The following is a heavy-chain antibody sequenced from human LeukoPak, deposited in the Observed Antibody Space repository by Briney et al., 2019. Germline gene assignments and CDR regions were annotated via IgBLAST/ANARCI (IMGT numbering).Heavy chain of an antibody. D-gene: IGHD3-10*01. Sequence: GGSLRLSCAASGFTFSSYAIHWVRQAPGKGLEWVAVISYDGSNKYYADSVKGRFTISRDNSKNTLYLQMNSLRAEDTAVYYCARDTQVVLLWFGEIDYWGQGTLVTVSS. CDR2: ISYDGSNK. J-gene: IGHJ4*02. CDR3: ARDTQVVLLWFGEIDY. V-gene: IGHV3-30-3*01. CDR1: GFTFSSYA.